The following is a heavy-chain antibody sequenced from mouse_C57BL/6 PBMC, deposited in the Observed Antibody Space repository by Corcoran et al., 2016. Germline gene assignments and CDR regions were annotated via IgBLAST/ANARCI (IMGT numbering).Heavy chain of an antibody. CDR1: GYTFTDYN. J-gene: IGHJ3*01. CDR3: ARGLGQGFAY. CDR2: INPNNGGT. Sequence: EVQLQQSGPELVKPGASVKIPCKASGYTFTDYNMDWVKQSHGKSLEWIGDINPNNGGTIYNQKFKGKATLTVDKSSSTAYMELRSLTSEDTAVYYCARGLGQGFAYWGQGTLVTVSA. D-gene: IGHD3-3*01. V-gene: IGHV1-18*01.